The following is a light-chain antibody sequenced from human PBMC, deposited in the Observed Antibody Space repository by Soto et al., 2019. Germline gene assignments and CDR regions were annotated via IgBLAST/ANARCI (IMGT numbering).Light chain of an antibody. CDR3: QQYNSYWT. Sequence: IQLTQSPSSLSGSVGDRVTITCRASQGISSYLAWYQQKPGKAPKLLIYAASTLQSGVPSRFSGSGSGTDFTLTISSLQPDDFATYYCQQYNSYWTFGQGPRWIS. CDR1: QGISSY. CDR2: AAS. J-gene: IGKJ1*01. V-gene: IGKV1-9*01.